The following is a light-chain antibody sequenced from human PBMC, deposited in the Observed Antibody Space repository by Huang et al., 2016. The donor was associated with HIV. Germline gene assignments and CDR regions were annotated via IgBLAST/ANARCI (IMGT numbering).Light chain of an antibody. Sequence: DIVMTQSPLSLPVTPGEPASISCRSSQSLRHSNGNNYLDWYLQKPGQSPQLLIYLGSNRASGGPDRFIGSGSGTDFTLKISIMEAEDVGVYYCMQALQTRWTFGQGTRVEIK. CDR2: LGS. CDR1: QSLRHSNGNNY. CDR3: MQALQTRWT. V-gene: IGKV2-28*01. J-gene: IGKJ1*01.